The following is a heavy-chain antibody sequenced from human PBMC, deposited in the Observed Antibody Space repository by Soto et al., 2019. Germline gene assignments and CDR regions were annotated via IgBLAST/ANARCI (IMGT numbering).Heavy chain of an antibody. CDR1: SGSINNHF. V-gene: IGHV4-4*07. D-gene: IGHD2-8*01. CDR3: ARINGGSPDF. J-gene: IGHJ4*02. CDR2: IYKSGTT. Sequence: LSLTCIVSSGSINNHFWSWIRQPAGKGLEWIGHIYKSGTTTYNPSLKSRVTMSVDPPKNRFSLKLSSVTAADTAVYYCARINGGSPDFWGQGTLVTVSS.